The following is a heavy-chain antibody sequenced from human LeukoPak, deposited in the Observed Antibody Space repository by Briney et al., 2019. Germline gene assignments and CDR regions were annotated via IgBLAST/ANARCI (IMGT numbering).Heavy chain of an antibody. CDR1: GGSFSGYY. D-gene: IGHD6-19*01. V-gene: IGHV4-34*01. CDR3: ASPMPGYSSGWYYFDY. CDR2: INHSGST. Sequence: PSETLSLTCAVYGGSFSGYYWSWIRQPPGKGLEWSGEINHSGSTNYNPSLKSRVTISVDTSKNQFSLKLSSVTAAHTAVYYCASPMPGYSSGWYYFDYWGQGTLVTVSS. J-gene: IGHJ4*02.